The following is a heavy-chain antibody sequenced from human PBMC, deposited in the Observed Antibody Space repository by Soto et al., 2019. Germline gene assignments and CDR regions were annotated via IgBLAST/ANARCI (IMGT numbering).Heavy chain of an antibody. Sequence: PGGSLRLSCAAPGFTFSSYAMSWVRQAPGKGLEWVSAISGSGGSTYYADSVKGRFTISRDNSKNTLYLQMNSLRAEDTAVYYCAKDLRIAAAGTYYYYYYGMDVWGQGTTVTVSS. D-gene: IGHD6-13*01. CDR2: ISGSGGST. CDR1: GFTFSSYA. V-gene: IGHV3-23*01. J-gene: IGHJ6*02. CDR3: AKDLRIAAAGTYYYYYYGMDV.